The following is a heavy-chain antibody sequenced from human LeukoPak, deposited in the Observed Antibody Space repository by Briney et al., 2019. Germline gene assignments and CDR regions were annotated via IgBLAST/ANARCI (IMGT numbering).Heavy chain of an antibody. Sequence: GGSLRLSCAASGFTFSSYGMHWVRQAPGKGLEWVAVIWYDGSNKYYADSVKGRFTISRDNSKNTLYLQMNSLRAEDTAVYYCARDRSYGDPSDYWGQETLVTVSS. CDR2: IWYDGSNK. D-gene: IGHD4-17*01. CDR3: ARDRSYGDPSDY. CDR1: GFTFSSYG. J-gene: IGHJ4*02. V-gene: IGHV3-33*01.